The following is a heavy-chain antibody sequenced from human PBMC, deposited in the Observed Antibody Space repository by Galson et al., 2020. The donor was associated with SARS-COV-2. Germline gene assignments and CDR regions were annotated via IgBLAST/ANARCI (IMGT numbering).Heavy chain of an antibody. CDR1: GTSISGGSYS. J-gene: IGHJ3*02. CDR3: ARLHYGEYPPEAFDI. V-gene: IGHV4-30-2*01. CDR2: ISHSGGT. D-gene: IGHD4-17*01. Sequence: SETLSLTCAVSGTSISGGSYSWNWIRQPPGKGLEWIGYISHSGGTYYNPSLKSRVTISGDRSKNQFSLRLSSVTAADAAVYFCARLHYGEYPPEAFDIWGPGTRVTVAS.